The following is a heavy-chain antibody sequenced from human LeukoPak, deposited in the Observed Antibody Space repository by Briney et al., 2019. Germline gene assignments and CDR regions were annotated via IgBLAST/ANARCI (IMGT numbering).Heavy chain of an antibody. CDR3: AKGLLWFGELLAYFDY. CDR1: GFTFSSYA. D-gene: IGHD3-10*01. V-gene: IGHV3-23*01. J-gene: IGHJ4*02. CDR2: ISGSGGST. Sequence: GGSLRLSCAASGFTFSSYAMSWVRQAPVKGLEWVSAISGSGGSTYYADSVKGRFTISRDNSKNTLYLQMNSLRAEDTAVYYCAKGLLWFGELLAYFDYWGQGTLVTVSS.